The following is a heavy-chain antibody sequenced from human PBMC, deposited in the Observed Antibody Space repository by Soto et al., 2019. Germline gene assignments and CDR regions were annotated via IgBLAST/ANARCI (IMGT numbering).Heavy chain of an antibody. CDR1: GYTFTSFY. J-gene: IGHJ4*02. CDR3: ARGLASGDY. CDR2: VNPSGGST. Sequence: ASVKVSCKASGYTFTSFYIHWVRQAPGQGLEWMGIVNPSGGSTNYAQNFKGRITISRDTSTSTVYMDLSSLRSEDTAVYYCARGLASGDYWGQGTLVTVSS. V-gene: IGHV1-46*03. D-gene: IGHD6-6*01.